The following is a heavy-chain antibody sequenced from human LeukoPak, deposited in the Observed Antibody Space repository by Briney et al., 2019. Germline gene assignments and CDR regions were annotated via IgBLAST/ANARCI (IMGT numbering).Heavy chain of an antibody. CDR3: ARGFTRIAASPFDY. Sequence: GGSLRLSCVASGFRFSRYGIHWVRQAPGKGLEWVAVISYGGSNKYYADSVKGRFTISRDNSKNTLYLQMNSLRAEDTAVYYCARGFTRIAASPFDYWGQGTLVTVSS. V-gene: IGHV3-30*19. J-gene: IGHJ4*02. CDR2: ISYGGSNK. D-gene: IGHD6-13*01. CDR1: GFRFSRYG.